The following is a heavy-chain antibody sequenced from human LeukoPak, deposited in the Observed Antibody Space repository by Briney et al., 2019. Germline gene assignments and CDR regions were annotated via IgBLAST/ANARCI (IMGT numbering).Heavy chain of an antibody. CDR3: ARGDPGITGTGSDAFDI. CDR1: GGSISSYY. J-gene: IGHJ3*02. Sequence: AETLSLTCTVSGGSISSYYWSWIRQPPGKGLEWIGYIYYSGSTNYNPSLKSRVTISVDTSKNQFSLKLSSVTAADTAVYYCARGDPGITGTGSDAFDIWGQGTMVTVSS. D-gene: IGHD1-20*01. V-gene: IGHV4-59*01. CDR2: IYYSGST.